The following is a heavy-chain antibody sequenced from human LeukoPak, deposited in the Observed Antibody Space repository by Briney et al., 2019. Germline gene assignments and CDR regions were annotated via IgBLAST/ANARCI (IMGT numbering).Heavy chain of an antibody. D-gene: IGHD3-16*02. Sequence: GGSLRLSCAASGFTFSSYGMNWFRQAPGKGLEWVAVISFDGSNKYYADSVKGRFTISRDNSKNTLYLQMNSLRAEDTAVYYCAKAAYDYVWGSYRSYYFDYWGQGTLVTVSS. CDR2: ISFDGSNK. CDR3: AKAAYDYVWGSYRSYYFDY. J-gene: IGHJ4*02. CDR1: GFTFSSYG. V-gene: IGHV3-30*18.